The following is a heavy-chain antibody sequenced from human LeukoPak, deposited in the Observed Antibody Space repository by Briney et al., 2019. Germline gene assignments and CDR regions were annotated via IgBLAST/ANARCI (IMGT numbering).Heavy chain of an antibody. D-gene: IGHD6-13*01. V-gene: IGHV4-4*07. CDR3: ARVVTYSSSWTQVVNWFDP. J-gene: IGHJ5*02. Sequence: SETLSLTCTVSGGSISSYYWSWIRQPAGKGLEWIGRIYTSGSTNYNPSLKSRVTMSVDTSKNQFSLKLSSVTAADTAVYYCARVVTYSSSWTQVVNWFDPWGQGTLVTVSS. CDR2: IYTSGST. CDR1: GGSISSYY.